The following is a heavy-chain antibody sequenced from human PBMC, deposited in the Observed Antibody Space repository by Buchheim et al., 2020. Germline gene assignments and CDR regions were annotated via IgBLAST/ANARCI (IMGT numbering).Heavy chain of an antibody. CDR1: GFSLSTSNMR. Sequence: QVTLKESGPALVKPTQTLTLTCTFSGFSLSTSNMRVNWIRQPPGKALEWLARIDWDDDKFYSTSLKTRLTISKDTSKNQVILTMTNMDPVDTAMYYCARIYGANPFSFDYWGQGTL. V-gene: IGHV2-70*04. CDR2: IDWDDDK. CDR3: ARIYGANPFSFDY. D-gene: IGHD4-23*01. J-gene: IGHJ4*02.